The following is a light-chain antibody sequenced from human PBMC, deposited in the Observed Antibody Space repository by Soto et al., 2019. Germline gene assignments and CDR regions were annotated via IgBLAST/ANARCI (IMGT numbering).Light chain of an antibody. Sequence: AIQMTQSPSSLSASVGDRVTITCRASQDIRTELGWYQQKPGNAPKLLIYATSILQSGVPSRVSGIGSGTDFTLTTSSLQPEDFATYYCLQDYSYPRTFGQGTKVEIK. CDR2: ATS. J-gene: IGKJ1*01. CDR1: QDIRTE. V-gene: IGKV1-6*01. CDR3: LQDYSYPRT.